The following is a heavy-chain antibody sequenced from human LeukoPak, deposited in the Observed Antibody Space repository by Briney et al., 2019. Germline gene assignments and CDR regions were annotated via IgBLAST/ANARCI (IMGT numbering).Heavy chain of an antibody. D-gene: IGHD2-21*02. CDR3: ASRLVTKYFDY. CDR2: ISYSGTT. CDR1: GGSISSSSYH. V-gene: IGHV4-39*01. J-gene: IGHJ4*02. Sequence: KPSETLSLTCTVSGGSISSSSYHWGWVRQPPGKGLEWIGSISYSGTTYYNPSLNSRVTIFGDTSKNQFSLRLSSVTAADTAVYYCASRLVTKYFDYWGQGTPVTVFS.